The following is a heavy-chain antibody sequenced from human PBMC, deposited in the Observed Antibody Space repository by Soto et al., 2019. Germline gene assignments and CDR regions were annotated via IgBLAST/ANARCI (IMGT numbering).Heavy chain of an antibody. CDR1: GFTFSSYA. CDR2: ISGSGGST. J-gene: IGHJ6*02. Sequence: QPGGSLRLSCAASGFTFSSYAMSWVRQAPGKGLEWVSAISGSGGSTYYADSVKGRFTISRDNSKNTLYLQMNSLRAEDTAVYYCASGGVAGPHYYYYYGMDVWGQGTTVTVSS. V-gene: IGHV3-23*01. D-gene: IGHD6-19*01. CDR3: ASGGVAGPHYYYYYGMDV.